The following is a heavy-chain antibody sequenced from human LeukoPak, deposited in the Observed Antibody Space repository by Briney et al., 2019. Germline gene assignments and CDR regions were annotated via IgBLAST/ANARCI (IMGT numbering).Heavy chain of an antibody. CDR1: GYTFTGYY. J-gene: IGHJ4*02. V-gene: IGHV1-24*01. Sequence: GASVKVSCKASGYTFTGYYMHWVRQAPGKGLEWMGGFDPEDGETIYAQKFQGRVTMTEDTSTDTAYMELSSLRSEDTAVYYCATARRDGYNGHFDYWGQGTLVTVSS. CDR2: FDPEDGET. D-gene: IGHD5-24*01. CDR3: ATARRDGYNGHFDY.